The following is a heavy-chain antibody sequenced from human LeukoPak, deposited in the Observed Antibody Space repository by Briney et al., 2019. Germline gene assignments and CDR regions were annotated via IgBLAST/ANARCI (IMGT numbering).Heavy chain of an antibody. CDR3: ARHRSKWLQSSFDY. D-gene: IGHD5-24*01. CDR1: GGSFSGYY. V-gene: IGHV4-59*10. Sequence: SETLSLTCAVYGGSFSGYYWSWIRQPAGKGLEWIGRIYTSGSITYNPSLKSRVTISVDTSKNQFSLKLNSVTAADTAVYYCARHRSKWLQSSFDYWGQGTLVTVSS. J-gene: IGHJ4*02. CDR2: IYTSGSI.